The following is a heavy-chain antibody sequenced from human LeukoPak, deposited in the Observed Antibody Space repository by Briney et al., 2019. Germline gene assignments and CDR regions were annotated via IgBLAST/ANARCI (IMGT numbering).Heavy chain of an antibody. CDR3: ARYGSGTSYITNYFDY. J-gene: IGHJ4*02. D-gene: IGHD3-10*01. CDR2: ISSDSRTI. Sequence: PGGSLRLSCAASGLTFSSYEVNWVRQAPGKGLEWVSYISSDSRTIYYADSVKGRFTISRDNAKNSLYLQMKSLRDEDTAVYYCARYGSGTSYITNYFDYWGQGTLVTVSS. CDR1: GLTFSSYE. V-gene: IGHV3-48*02.